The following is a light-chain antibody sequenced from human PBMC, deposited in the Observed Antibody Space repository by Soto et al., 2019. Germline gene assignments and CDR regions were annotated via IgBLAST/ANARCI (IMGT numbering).Light chain of an antibody. Sequence: DIQMTQSPSSLSASVGDRVTITCRASQGIRNDLSWYQQKPGKAPKRLIYAASSLQSGVPSRFSGSGSGTEFTLTISSLQPEDFATYYSLQHNSYPRAFGQGTKLEIK. CDR3: LQHNSYPRA. J-gene: IGKJ2*01. V-gene: IGKV1-17*01. CDR1: QGIRND. CDR2: AAS.